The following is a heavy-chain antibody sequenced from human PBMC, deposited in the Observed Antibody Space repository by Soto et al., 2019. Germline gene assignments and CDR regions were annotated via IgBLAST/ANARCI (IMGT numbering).Heavy chain of an antibody. CDR1: GFTFNNYW. V-gene: IGHV3-74*01. CDR3: ARDQPHNWFDP. CDR2: VDNDGRNT. Sequence: GGSLRLSCVASGFTFNNYWMHWVRQAPGKGLVWVARVDNDGRNTVYADFVEGRFTISRDNAKNTLYLQMDSLRAEDTAAYYCARDQPHNWFDPWGQGTLVTVSS. J-gene: IGHJ5*02.